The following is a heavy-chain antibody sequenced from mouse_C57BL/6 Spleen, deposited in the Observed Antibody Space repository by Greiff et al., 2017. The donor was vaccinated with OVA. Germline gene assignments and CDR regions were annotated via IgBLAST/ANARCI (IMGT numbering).Heavy chain of an antibody. V-gene: IGHV1-26*01. Sequence: VQLQQSGPELVKPGASVKISCKASGYTFTDYYMNWVKQSHGKSLEWIGDINPNNGGTSYNQKFKGKATLTVDKSSSTAYMELRSLTSEDSAVYYYAKGNYGNSEDYWGQGTTRTVSS. J-gene: IGHJ2*01. CDR3: AKGNYGNSEDY. D-gene: IGHD2-1*01. CDR1: GYTFTDYY. CDR2: INPNNGGT.